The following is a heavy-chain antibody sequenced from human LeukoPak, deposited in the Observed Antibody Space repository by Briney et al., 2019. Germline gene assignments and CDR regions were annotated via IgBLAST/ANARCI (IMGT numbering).Heavy chain of an antibody. V-gene: IGHV3-74*01. CDR2: INSDGSST. Sequence: QPGGSLRLSCAASGVTLSSYWMHWVRQAPGKGLVWVSRINSDGSSTSYADSAKGRFTISRDNAKNTLYLQMNSLRAEDTAVYYCARDPGSGSPDWFDPWGQGTLVTVSS. CDR3: ARDPGSGSPDWFDP. J-gene: IGHJ5*02. CDR1: GVTLSSYW. D-gene: IGHD3-10*01.